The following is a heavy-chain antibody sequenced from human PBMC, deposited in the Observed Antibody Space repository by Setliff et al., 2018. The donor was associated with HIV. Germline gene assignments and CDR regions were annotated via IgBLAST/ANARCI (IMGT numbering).Heavy chain of an antibody. CDR3: ARRIPRGIAVAFGDFDI. Sequence: SETLSLTCTVSGVSMSSSSYYWGWVRQPPGKGLEYIGSLSYDGSTYYHPSLKSRVSISVDTSKNQFSLRLSFVTAADTAVYYCARRIPRGIAVAFGDFDIWGQGTMGTVSS. D-gene: IGHD6-19*01. V-gene: IGHV4-39*01. J-gene: IGHJ3*02. CDR2: LSYDGST. CDR1: GVSMSSSSYY.